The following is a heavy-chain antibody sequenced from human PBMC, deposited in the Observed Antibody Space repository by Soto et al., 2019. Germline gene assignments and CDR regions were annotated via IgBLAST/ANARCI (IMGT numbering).Heavy chain of an antibody. V-gene: IGHV3-21*01. CDR2: ISTSSSYI. D-gene: IGHD1-7*01. CDR3: AKIHLGLELRDSHYMDV. CDR1: TFSDYS. J-gene: IGHJ6*03. Sequence: TFSDYSMNWVRQAPGKGLEWVSSISTSSSYIYYADSVKGRFTISRDNAKNSLYLQMNSLRAEDTAVYYCAKIHLGLELRDSHYMDVWGKGTTVTVSS.